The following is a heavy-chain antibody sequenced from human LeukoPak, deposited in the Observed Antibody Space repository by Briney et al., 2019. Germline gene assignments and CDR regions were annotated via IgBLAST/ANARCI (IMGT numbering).Heavy chain of an antibody. J-gene: IGHJ4*02. CDR3: ARDWEKWELPDY. CDR1: GFTFTGHY. Sequence: ASVKVSCKTSGFTFTGHYMHWVRQAPGQGLEWMGWINPNSGGTNYAQKFQGRVTMTRDTSISTAYMELSRLRSDDTAVYYCARDWEKWELPDYWGQGTLVTVSS. CDR2: INPNSGGT. V-gene: IGHV1-2*02. D-gene: IGHD1-26*01.